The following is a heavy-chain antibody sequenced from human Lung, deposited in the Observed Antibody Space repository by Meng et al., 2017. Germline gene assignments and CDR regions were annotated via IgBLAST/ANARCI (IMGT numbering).Heavy chain of an antibody. Sequence: GESLKISCAASGFTFSSYWMSWVRQAPGKGLEWVANIKQDGSEKYYVDSVKGRFTISRDNAKNSLYLQMNSLRAEDTAVYYCAREGEYDFWSGYYTGIYYYGMDVWGQGTTVTVSS. V-gene: IGHV3-7*01. CDR1: GFTFSSYW. J-gene: IGHJ6*02. D-gene: IGHD3-3*01. CDR2: IKQDGSEK. CDR3: AREGEYDFWSGYYTGIYYYGMDV.